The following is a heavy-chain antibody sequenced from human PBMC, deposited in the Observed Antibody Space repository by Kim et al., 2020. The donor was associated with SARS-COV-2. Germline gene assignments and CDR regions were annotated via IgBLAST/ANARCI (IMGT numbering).Heavy chain of an antibody. CDR3: AKDQRYSSSFDY. D-gene: IGHD6-13*01. Sequence: GGSLRLSCAASGFTFSSYAMSWVRQAPGKGLEWVSAISGSGGNTYYADSVKGRFTISRDNAKNTLYLQMNSLRAEDTAVYYCAKDQRYSSSFDYWGQGNLVTVSS. CDR2: ISGSGGNT. V-gene: IGHV3-23*01. CDR1: GFTFSSYA. J-gene: IGHJ4*02.